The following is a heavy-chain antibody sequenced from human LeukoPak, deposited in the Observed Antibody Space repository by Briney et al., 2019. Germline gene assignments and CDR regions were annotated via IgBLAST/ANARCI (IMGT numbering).Heavy chain of an antibody. D-gene: IGHD6-19*01. CDR1: GGSISSYY. CDR2: IYYSGST. CDR3: ARVHSSGWYYFDY. Sequence: SETLSLTCAVSGGSISSYYWSWIRQPPGKGLGWIGYIYYSGSTNYNPSLKSRVTISVDTSKNQFSLKLSSVTAADTAVYYCARVHSSGWYYFDYWGQGTLVTVSS. J-gene: IGHJ4*02. V-gene: IGHV4-59*01.